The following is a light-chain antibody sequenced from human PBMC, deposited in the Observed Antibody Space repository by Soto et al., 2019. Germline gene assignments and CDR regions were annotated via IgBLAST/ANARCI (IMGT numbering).Light chain of an antibody. J-gene: IGKJ4*01. CDR1: QDITTN. Sequence: NIKMTQSPSAMSASVGDRVTITCRARQDITTNLAWFQQKPGKVPKHLIHAASSLQSGVPSRFSANESGTEFTLTISSLQPEDFAAYSCLQHNTYPFGGGTQVEIK. V-gene: IGKV1D-17*01. CDR2: AAS. CDR3: LQHNTYP.